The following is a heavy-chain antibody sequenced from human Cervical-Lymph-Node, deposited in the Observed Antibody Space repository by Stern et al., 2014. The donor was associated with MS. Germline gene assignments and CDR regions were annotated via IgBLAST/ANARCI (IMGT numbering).Heavy chain of an antibody. V-gene: IGHV1-69*06. J-gene: IGHJ4*02. CDR3: ASSLVASGH. Sequence: MQLVESGAEVKKPGSSVKVSCKASGGTFTTHTITWWRQAPGPGLEWMGGIIPFLNTANYAQKFQGRITITADKSTGTTYMEISSLRFDDTAVYYCASSLVASGHWGQGTLVIVS. CDR2: IIPFLNTA. D-gene: IGHD2-8*02. CDR1: GGTFTTHT.